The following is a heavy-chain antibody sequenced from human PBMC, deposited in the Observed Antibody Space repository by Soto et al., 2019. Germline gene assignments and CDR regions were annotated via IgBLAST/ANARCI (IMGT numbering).Heavy chain of an antibody. CDR1: GFTFSDHY. J-gene: IGHJ4*02. Sequence: PGGSLRLSCAASGFTFSDHYMSWIRQAPGKGLEWIGYSSNSGSFTRYADSVKGRFSIPRDNAKNSLYLQINSLRGDDTAIYYCVRSGDNYNLLDYWGQGTPVTVSS. CDR3: VRSGDNYNLLDY. CDR2: SSNSGSFT. V-gene: IGHV3-11*06. D-gene: IGHD1-1*01.